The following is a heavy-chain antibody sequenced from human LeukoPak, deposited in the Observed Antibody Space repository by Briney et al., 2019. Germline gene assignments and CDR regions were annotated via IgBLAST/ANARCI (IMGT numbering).Heavy chain of an antibody. Sequence: GGSLRLSCAASGFTFSSYAMSWVRQAPGKGLEWVSAISGSGGSTYYADSVKGRFTISRDNSKSTLYLQMSSLRAEDTAVYYCAKDQASGWYFLYFDYWGQGTLVTVSS. CDR3: AKDQASGWYFLYFDY. D-gene: IGHD6-19*01. CDR1: GFTFSSYA. V-gene: IGHV3-23*01. J-gene: IGHJ4*02. CDR2: ISGSGGST.